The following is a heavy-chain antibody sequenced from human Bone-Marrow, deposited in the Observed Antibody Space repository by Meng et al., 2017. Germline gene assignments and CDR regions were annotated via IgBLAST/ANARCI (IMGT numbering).Heavy chain of an antibody. CDR3: ARVGTTFSSAFPH. D-gene: IGHD6-19*01. J-gene: IGHJ1*01. V-gene: IGHV5-51*01. Sequence: GESLKISCQGFEYSFTSYFIAWVRQMPGKGLEWMGSIYPGDSDTRYSPSFQGQVTISVDKSINTAYLQWGSLKASDSGMYFYARVGTTFSSAFPHWGQGTLVTVSS. CDR2: IYPGDSDT. CDR1: EYSFTSYF.